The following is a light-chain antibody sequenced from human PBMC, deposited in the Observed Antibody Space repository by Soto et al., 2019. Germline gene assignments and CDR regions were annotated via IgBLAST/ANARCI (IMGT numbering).Light chain of an antibody. CDR1: SSDVGGYKY. J-gene: IGLJ2*01. Sequence: QSALTQPRSVSGSPGQSVTISCTGTSSDVGGYKYVSWYQQHPGKAPKFMIYDVSKRPSGVPDRFSGSKSGNTASLTISGLQAEDEPDYYCCSYAGSYTLLFGGGTKLTVL. V-gene: IGLV2-11*01. CDR2: DVS. CDR3: CSYAGSYTLL.